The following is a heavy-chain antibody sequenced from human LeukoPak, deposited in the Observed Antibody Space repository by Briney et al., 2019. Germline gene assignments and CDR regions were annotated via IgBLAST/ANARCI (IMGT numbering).Heavy chain of an antibody. J-gene: IGHJ4*02. CDR2: ISSSGRGI. D-gene: IGHD1-1*01. CDR1: GFTFGDYY. V-gene: IGHV3-11*01. CDR3: AKSRSGSANWALQIFDN. Sequence: SGGSLRLSCAASGFTFGDYYMSWIRQAPGKGLEWVSYISSSGRGIYYADYVKGRFTISRDNSKNSLFVQMNSLRAEDTAVYFCAKSRSGSANWALQIFDNWGQGTLVTVSS.